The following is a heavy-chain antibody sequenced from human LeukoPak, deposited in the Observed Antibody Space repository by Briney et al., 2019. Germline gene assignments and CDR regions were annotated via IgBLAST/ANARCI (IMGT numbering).Heavy chain of an antibody. Sequence: SETLSLTCTVSGGSLSSGDYYWSWIRQPPGKGLEWIGYTYYSGSTYYNPSLKSRVTISVDTSKNQFSLKLSSVTAADTAVYYCARVRVAFDIWGQGTMVTVSS. J-gene: IGHJ3*02. CDR3: ARVRVAFDI. V-gene: IGHV4-30-4*01. CDR1: GGSLSSGDYY. CDR2: TYYSGST.